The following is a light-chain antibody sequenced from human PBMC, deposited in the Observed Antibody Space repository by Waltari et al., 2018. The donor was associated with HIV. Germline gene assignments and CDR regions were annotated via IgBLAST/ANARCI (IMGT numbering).Light chain of an antibody. CDR2: GAS. V-gene: IGKV3-20*01. J-gene: IGKJ2*01. Sequence: DIVLTQSPGTLSLSPGERATLSCRASHSVSSRYLAWYQQKPGQAPRLLIYGASTRATGVPDRLSGSGSVTDFTLSISRLEPEDFAVYYCQQYGSSPYTFGQGTKLEIK. CDR3: QQYGSSPYT. CDR1: HSVSSRY.